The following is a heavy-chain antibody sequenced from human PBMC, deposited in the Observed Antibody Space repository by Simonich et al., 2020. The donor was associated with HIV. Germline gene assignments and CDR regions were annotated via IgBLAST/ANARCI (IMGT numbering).Heavy chain of an antibody. CDR1: GYSISSGYF. J-gene: IGHJ4*02. D-gene: IGHD3-10*01. Sequence: QVQLQESGPGLVMPSETLSLTCAVSGYSISSGYFWGWIRQPPGEGLEWIGEINTSGSTNYNPSLKSRVPISVDTSKNQFSLKVTSVTAADTALYYCARGKRISMDRGVIHPLFDYWGQGTLVTVSS. CDR3: ARGKRISMDRGVIHPLFDY. V-gene: IGHV4-38-2*01. CDR2: INTSGST.